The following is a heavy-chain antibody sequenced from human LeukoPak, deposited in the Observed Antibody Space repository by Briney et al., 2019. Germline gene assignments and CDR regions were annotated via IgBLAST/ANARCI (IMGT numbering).Heavy chain of an antibody. CDR1: GFTFSSYA. Sequence: PGRSLRLSCTASGFTFSSYAMHWVRQAPGKGLEWVALISYDGNNKYYADSVKGRFTISRDISKNTLYLQMNSLKPKDTAVYYCAREMWFGEPPLDYWGQGTLVTVSS. J-gene: IGHJ4*02. D-gene: IGHD3-10*01. CDR2: ISYDGNNK. V-gene: IGHV3-30-3*01. CDR3: AREMWFGEPPLDY.